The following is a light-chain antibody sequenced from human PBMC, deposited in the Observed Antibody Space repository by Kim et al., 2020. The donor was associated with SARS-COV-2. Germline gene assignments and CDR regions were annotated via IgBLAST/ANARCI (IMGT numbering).Light chain of an antibody. CDR2: RDN. Sequence: QTATLTCTGNRNNVGDEGAVWLRQHQGHPPKLLSYRDNNRPSGISERFSASRSGNTASLTITGLQPEDEADYYCSAWDSSLSLWVFGGGTQLTVL. CDR3: SAWDSSLSLWV. J-gene: IGLJ3*02. V-gene: IGLV10-54*01. CDR1: RNNVGDEG.